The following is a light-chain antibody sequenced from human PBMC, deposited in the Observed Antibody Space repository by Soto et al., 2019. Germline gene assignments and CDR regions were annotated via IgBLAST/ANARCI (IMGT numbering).Light chain of an antibody. CDR2: AAS. J-gene: IGKJ4*01. CDR3: QQIYSAPLT. V-gene: IGKV1-39*01. CDR1: QSITTY. Sequence: DIPMTQSPSSLSASVGDRVTITCRASQSITTYLNWYRQKPEKAPKLLIYAASSLQSGVPSRFSGSGSETEFTLSISSLQPEDFATYFCQQIYSAPLTFGGGTKVEI.